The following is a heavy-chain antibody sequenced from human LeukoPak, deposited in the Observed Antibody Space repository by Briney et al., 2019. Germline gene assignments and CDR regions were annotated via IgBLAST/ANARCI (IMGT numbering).Heavy chain of an antibody. Sequence: SETLSLTCTVSGGSITSDIFYWNWIRQHPGKGLEWIGSIHNSRGTSYSPSLESRLTISLDTSENQFFLKMSSVTAADTAMYYCGEVGGNSNSWGQGTLVTVSS. D-gene: IGHD4-23*01. CDR2: IHNSRGT. J-gene: IGHJ5*02. CDR3: GEVGGNSNS. CDR1: GGSITSDIFY. V-gene: IGHV4-31*03.